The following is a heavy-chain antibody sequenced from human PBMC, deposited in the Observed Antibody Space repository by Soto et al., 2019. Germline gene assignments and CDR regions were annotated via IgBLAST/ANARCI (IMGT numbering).Heavy chain of an antibody. J-gene: IGHJ4*02. V-gene: IGHV3-30*04. CDR1: GLTFSRYA. CDR3: AAELGNTGYDGPEY. D-gene: IGHD5-12*01. CDR2: IIYDGSNK. Sequence: QVQLVESGGGVVQPGRSLRLSCAASGLTFSRYAMHWVRKAPGKGLEWVAVIIYDGSNKHYADSVQVRFTISRDNSKNTLYLQMNRLRAEDTAVYYCAAELGNTGYDGPEYWCQGTLATVSS.